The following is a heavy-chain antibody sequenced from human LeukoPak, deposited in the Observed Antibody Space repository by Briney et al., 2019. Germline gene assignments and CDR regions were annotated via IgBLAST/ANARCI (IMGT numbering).Heavy chain of an antibody. CDR2: IASDGSST. Sequence: GGSLRLSCADSGFTFSSYWMNWVRQAPGKGLVWVSRIASDGSSTTYADSVKGRFTISRDNAKNSLYLQMNSLRAEDTAVYYCARGAYYYEDWGQGTLVTVSS. CDR1: GFTFSSYW. D-gene: IGHD3-22*01. V-gene: IGHV3-74*01. J-gene: IGHJ4*02. CDR3: ARGAYYYED.